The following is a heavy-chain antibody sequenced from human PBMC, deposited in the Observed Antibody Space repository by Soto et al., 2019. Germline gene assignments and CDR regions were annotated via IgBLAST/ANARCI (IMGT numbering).Heavy chain of an antibody. CDR3: ARGAGFSYDRTRFDI. J-gene: IGHJ4*02. Sequence: QVQLQESGPGLVKASETLSLTCTVYGASVSSGTYYWTWIRQAPGKGLEWIGHIYYTGSTNYNPSPNDRGTISVDTSKNPFSLRLTSVTAAETAVYYCARGAGFSYDRTRFDIWGQRTLVTVSS. CDR1: GASVSSGTYY. CDR2: IYYTGST. D-gene: IGHD5-18*01. V-gene: IGHV4-61*03.